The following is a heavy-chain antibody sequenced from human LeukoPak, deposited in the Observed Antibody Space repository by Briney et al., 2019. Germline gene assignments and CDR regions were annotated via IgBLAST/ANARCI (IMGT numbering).Heavy chain of an antibody. J-gene: IGHJ4*02. Sequence: PGGSLRLSCAASGLPFSSYWMSWVRQAPGKGLEWVANIKPDGSEKNYVDSVKGRFTISRDNARNSLFLQMNSLRAEDTAVYYCAREEDNADEYLREDYWGQGTLVTVSS. CDR3: AREEDNADEYLREDY. D-gene: IGHD2/OR15-2a*01. V-gene: IGHV3-7*01. CDR1: GLPFSSYW. CDR2: IKPDGSEK.